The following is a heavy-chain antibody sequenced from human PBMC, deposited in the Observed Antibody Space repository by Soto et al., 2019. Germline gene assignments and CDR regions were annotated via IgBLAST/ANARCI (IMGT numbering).Heavy chain of an antibody. D-gene: IGHD2-21*02. V-gene: IGHV3-23*01. J-gene: IGHJ4*02. CDR1: GFSFTKFA. CDR2: IGASGDIT. Sequence: PGGSLRLSCAASGFSFTKFAMSWVGQAPGKGLEWVAGIGASGDITWYADSVKGRLSISRDNSKNTLYLQLNSLRFEDTAVYYCAKDDFTDRGDDYFDYWGPGTLVTVSS. CDR3: AKDDFTDRGDDYFDY.